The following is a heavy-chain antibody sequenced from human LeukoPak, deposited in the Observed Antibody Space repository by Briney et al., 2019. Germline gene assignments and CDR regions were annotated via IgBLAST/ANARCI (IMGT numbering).Heavy chain of an antibody. V-gene: IGHV3-23*01. D-gene: IGHD3-10*01. CDR3: AKDHYVSGRYDAFDI. CDR1: GFTFSSYT. CDR2: ITTSGGST. Sequence: GGSLRLSCVASGFTFSSYTMNWVRQAPGEGLEWVSSITTSGGSTYYADSAKGRFTISRDNAKNTLYLQMNSLRAEDTAVYYCAKDHYVSGRYDAFDIWGQGTMVTVSS. J-gene: IGHJ3*02.